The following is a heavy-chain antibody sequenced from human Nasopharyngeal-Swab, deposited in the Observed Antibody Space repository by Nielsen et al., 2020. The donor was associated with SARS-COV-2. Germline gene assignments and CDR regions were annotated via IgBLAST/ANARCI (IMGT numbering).Heavy chain of an antibody. CDR3: TRSYDYVWGSYRKS. D-gene: IGHD3-16*02. CDR2: IRSKAYGGTT. Sequence: SRGKGLEWVGFIRSKAYGGTTEYAASVKGRFTISRDDSKSIAYLQMNSLKTEDAAVYYCTRSYDYVWGSYRKSWGQGTLVTVSS. V-gene: IGHV3-49*02. J-gene: IGHJ5*02.